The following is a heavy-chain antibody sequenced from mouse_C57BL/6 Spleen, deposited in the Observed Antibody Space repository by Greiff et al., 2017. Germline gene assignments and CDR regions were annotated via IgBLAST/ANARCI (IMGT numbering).Heavy chain of an antibody. CDR1: GYTFTDYY. D-gene: IGHD2-4*01. CDR3: ARCPIYYETYAMDY. Sequence: EVKLQQSGPELVKPGASVKISCKASGYTFTDYYMNWVKQSHGKSLEWIGDINPNNGGTSYNQKFKGKATLTVDKSSSTAYMELRSLTSEDSAVYYCARCPIYYETYAMDYWGQGTSVTVSS. V-gene: IGHV1-26*01. J-gene: IGHJ4*01. CDR2: INPNNGGT.